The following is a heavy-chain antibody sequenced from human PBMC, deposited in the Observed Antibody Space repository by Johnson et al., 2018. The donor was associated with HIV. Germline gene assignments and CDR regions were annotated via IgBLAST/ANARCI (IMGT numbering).Heavy chain of an antibody. Sequence: VQLVESVGGLVQPGGSLRLSCAASGFTFSSYAMSWVRQAPGKGLEWVSAISGSGGSTYYADAVKGRFTISRDNSKHTVYLQMNSLRAEDTAVYYCAKDQLPGLCTNGVCYDAVEYAFDIWGQGTMVTVSS. J-gene: IGHJ3*02. V-gene: IGHV3-23*04. D-gene: IGHD2-8*01. CDR2: ISGSGGST. CDR3: AKDQLPGLCTNGVCYDAVEYAFDI. CDR1: GFTFSSYA.